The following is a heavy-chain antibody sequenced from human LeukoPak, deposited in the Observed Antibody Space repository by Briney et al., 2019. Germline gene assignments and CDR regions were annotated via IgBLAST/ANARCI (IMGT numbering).Heavy chain of an antibody. CDR2: IRYDGSNK. CDR3: AKEAHQNQLPSELPGDY. Sequence: PGGSLRLSCAASGFTFSSYGMHWVRQAPGKGLEWVAFIRYDGSNKYYADSVKGRFTISRDNSKNTLYLQMNSLRAEDTAVYYCAKEAHQNQLPSELPGDYWGQGTLVTVSS. J-gene: IGHJ4*02. CDR1: GFTFSSYG. V-gene: IGHV3-30*02. D-gene: IGHD2-2*01.